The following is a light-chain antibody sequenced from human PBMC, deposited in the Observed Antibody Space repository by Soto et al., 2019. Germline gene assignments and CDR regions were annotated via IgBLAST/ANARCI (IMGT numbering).Light chain of an antibody. CDR3: QQYNAWPPIT. Sequence: EIVLTQSPGTLSVSPGEGATLSCRASQRISISYLAWYQQKPGQAPRLLIYGASTRATGIPARFSGSGSGTEFTLTISSLQSEDFAVYYCQQYNAWPPITFGQGTRLEIK. CDR1: QRISISY. V-gene: IGKV3D-15*01. J-gene: IGKJ5*01. CDR2: GAS.